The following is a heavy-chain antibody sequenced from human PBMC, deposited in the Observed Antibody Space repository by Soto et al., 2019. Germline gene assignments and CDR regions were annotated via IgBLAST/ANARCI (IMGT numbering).Heavy chain of an antibody. V-gene: IGHV3-30*18. J-gene: IGHJ2*01. D-gene: IGHD1-26*01. Sequence: QVQLVESGGGVVQPGRSLRLSCAASGFTFSTYGMHWVRQAPGKGLEWVAVISYDGSNKYYANSVKGRFTISRDNSKNTLYLQMNSLSAEDTAVYYCAKGHRDDLVGATTGGWYFDLWGRGTLVTVSS. CDR3: AKGHRDDLVGATTGGWYFDL. CDR1: GFTFSTYG. CDR2: ISYDGSNK.